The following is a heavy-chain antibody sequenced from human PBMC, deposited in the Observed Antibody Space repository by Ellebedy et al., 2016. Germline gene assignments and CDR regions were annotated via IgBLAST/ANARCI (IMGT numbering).Heavy chain of an antibody. CDR3: ARIEDVVTGPFDS. V-gene: IGHV5-10-1*01. J-gene: IGHJ4*02. D-gene: IGHD3-9*01. Sequence: GESLKISCKASGYNFDKYWITWVRQMPGKGLEWVARIDPSDSYTDYSPSFQGRVTISVDRSISTAYLHWSSLRASDTAIYYCARIEDVVTGPFDSWGQGTLVTVSS. CDR1: GYNFDKYW. CDR2: IDPSDSYT.